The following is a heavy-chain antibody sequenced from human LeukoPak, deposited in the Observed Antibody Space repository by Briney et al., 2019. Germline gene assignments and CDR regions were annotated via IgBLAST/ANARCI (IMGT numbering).Heavy chain of an antibody. V-gene: IGHV1-69*04. J-gene: IGHJ6*02. CDR3: AVSTTVTPGGFDYYYYYGMDV. D-gene: IGHD4-11*01. CDR1: GGTFSSYA. CDR2: IIPILGIA. Sequence: ASVKVSCKASGGTFSSYAISWVRQAPGQGLEWMGRIIPILGIANYAQKFQGRVTITADKSTSTAYMELSSLRSEDTAVYYCAVSTTVTPGGFDYYYYYGMDVWGQGTTVTVSS.